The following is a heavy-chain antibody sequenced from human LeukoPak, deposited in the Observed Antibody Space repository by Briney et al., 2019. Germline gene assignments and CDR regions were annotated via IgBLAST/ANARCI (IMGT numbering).Heavy chain of an antibody. V-gene: IGHV1-24*01. Sequence: ASVKVSCKVSGYTLTELSMHWVRQAPGKGLEWMGGFDPEDGETIYAQKFQGRVTMTEDTSTDTAYMELSSLRSEDTAVYYCATASRTMVQPDYWGQGTLVTVSS. CDR3: ATASRTMVQPDY. J-gene: IGHJ4*02. CDR2: FDPEDGET. D-gene: IGHD3-10*01. CDR1: GYTLTELS.